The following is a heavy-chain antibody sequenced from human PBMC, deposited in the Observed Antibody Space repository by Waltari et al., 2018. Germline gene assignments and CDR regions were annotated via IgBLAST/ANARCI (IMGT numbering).Heavy chain of an antibody. CDR3: ARARDGFRKVDY. J-gene: IGHJ4*02. V-gene: IGHV4-59*11. Sequence: QVQLQESGPGLVKPSETLSLTCTVSGGSISSHYWSWIRQPPGKGLEWIGYIYYSGSTNYNPSLKSRVTISVDTSKNQFSLKLSSVTAADTAVYYCARARDGFRKVDYWGQGTLVTVSS. D-gene: IGHD5-12*01. CDR2: IYYSGST. CDR1: GGSISSHY.